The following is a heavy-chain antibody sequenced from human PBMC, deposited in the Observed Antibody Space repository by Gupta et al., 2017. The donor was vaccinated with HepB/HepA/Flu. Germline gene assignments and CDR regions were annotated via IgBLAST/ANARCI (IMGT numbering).Heavy chain of an antibody. CDR2: IKQDGSEK. CDR3: ARGYWGLGYVDY. Sequence: EVQLVESGGGLVQPGEYLRLSCAASGFTLSSDWMSWVRQAPGKRLEWVANIKQDGSEKYYVDSVKGRFTISRDNAKNSLYLQMNSLRTENTAVYYCARGYWGLGYVDYWGQGTLVTVSS. CDR1: GFTLSSDW. V-gene: IGHV3-7*04. J-gene: IGHJ4*02. D-gene: IGHD7-27*01.